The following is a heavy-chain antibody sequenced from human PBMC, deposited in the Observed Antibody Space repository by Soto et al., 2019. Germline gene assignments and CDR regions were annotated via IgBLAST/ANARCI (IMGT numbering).Heavy chain of an antibody. J-gene: IGHJ6*02. CDR3: MSLGYCSSSSCPQTDV. CDR1: VFTFGSYA. Sequence: XGSLRLACAAAVFTFGSYAMHWVRQAPGRGLEWVAVISYDGSNKYYADSVKGRFTISRDNSKNTLYLQMNSLRAEDTAVYYCMSLGYCSSSSCPQTDVWGQGTTVTVSS. V-gene: IGHV3-30-3*01. CDR2: ISYDGSNK. D-gene: IGHD2-15*01.